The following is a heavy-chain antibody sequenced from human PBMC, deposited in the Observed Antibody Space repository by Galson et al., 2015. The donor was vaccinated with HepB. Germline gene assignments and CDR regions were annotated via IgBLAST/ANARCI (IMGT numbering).Heavy chain of an antibody. V-gene: IGHV3-30*01. Sequence: WVALVSSDESNKYYADSVRGRFTISRDNSRNTVYLQMNSLRAEDTAVYYCARTFYFDYWGQGTLVTVSS. J-gene: IGHJ4*02. CDR2: VSSDESNK. CDR3: ARTFYFDY.